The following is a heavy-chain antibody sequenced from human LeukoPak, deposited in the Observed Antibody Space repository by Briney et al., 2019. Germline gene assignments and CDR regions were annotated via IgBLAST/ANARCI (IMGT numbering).Heavy chain of an antibody. D-gene: IGHD1-14*01. J-gene: IGHJ2*01. CDR1: GFSFSNYA. Sequence: PGGSLRLSCVASGFSFSNYAMSWVRQAPGKGLEWVSLISGSGGSTYYADSVKGRVTISRDNSKNTLYLQMNSLRAEDTAVYYCVQLLDDNPIRWYFGLWGRGTLVTVSS. V-gene: IGHV3-23*01. CDR3: VQLLDDNPIRWYFGL. CDR2: ISGSGGST.